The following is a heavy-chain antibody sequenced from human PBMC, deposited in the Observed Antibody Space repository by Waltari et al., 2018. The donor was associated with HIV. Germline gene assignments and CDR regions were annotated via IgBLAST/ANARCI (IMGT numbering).Heavy chain of an antibody. J-gene: IGHJ6*02. D-gene: IGHD1-26*01. Sequence: QVQLQESGPGLVKPSETLSLSCTVSGGSISTSYWRWTRQPAGKGLEWIGRINTSGSTNYNPSLKSRVTMSVDTSKNQFSLKLSSVTAADTAVYYCAREDRWAHGMDVWGQGTTVTVSS. CDR1: GGSISTSY. CDR3: AREDRWAHGMDV. V-gene: IGHV4-4*07. CDR2: INTSGST.